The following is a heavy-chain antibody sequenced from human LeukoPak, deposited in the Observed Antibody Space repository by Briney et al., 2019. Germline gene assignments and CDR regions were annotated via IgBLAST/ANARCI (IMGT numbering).Heavy chain of an antibody. CDR1: GGSFSGYF. Sequence: SETLSLTCAASGGSFSGYFWSWIRQPPGKGMKWIGEINHSGSTNYNPSLKSRVTISVDTSKNQFSLKLSSVTAADTAVYYCARGYYYDSSAYYKYWGQGTLVTVSS. D-gene: IGHD3-22*01. CDR2: INHSGST. J-gene: IGHJ4*02. CDR3: ARGYYYDSSAYYKY. V-gene: IGHV4-34*01.